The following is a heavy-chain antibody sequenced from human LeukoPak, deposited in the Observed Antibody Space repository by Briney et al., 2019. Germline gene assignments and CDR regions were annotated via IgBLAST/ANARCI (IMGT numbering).Heavy chain of an antibody. CDR3: ARGHYYDSSGYSY. J-gene: IGHJ4*02. CDR1: GFTFSSYE. D-gene: IGHD3-22*01. V-gene: IGHV3-48*03. Sequence: GGSLRLSCAASGFTFSSYEMNWVRQAPGKGLEWVSYISSSGSTIYYADSVKGRFTISRDNAKNSLYLQMNSLRAEDTAVYYCARGHYYDSSGYSYWGQGTLVTVSS. CDR2: ISSSGSTI.